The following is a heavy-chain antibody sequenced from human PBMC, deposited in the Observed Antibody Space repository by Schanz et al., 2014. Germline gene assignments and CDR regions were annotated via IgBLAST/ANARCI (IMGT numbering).Heavy chain of an antibody. CDR2: IRYDGSKI. CDR1: GFTFRTYG. CDR3: TRTPFYFFHGMDV. Sequence: QVHLVESGGGVVQPGGSLRLSCAASGFTFRTYGMHWVRQAPGKGMEWVAFIRYDGSKIYYADSVKGRFTISRDNARNSVYPHMSSLRDEDTALYYCTRTPFYFFHGMDVWGQGTLVAVSS. V-gene: IGHV3-30*02. J-gene: IGHJ6*02.